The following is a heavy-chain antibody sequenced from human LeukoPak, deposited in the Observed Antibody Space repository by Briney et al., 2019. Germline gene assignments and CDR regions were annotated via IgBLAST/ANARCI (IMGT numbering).Heavy chain of an antibody. CDR1: GGSISSSSYY. Sequence: KPSETLSLTCTVSGGSISSSSYYWGWIRQPPGKGLEWIGSIYYSGSTYYNPSLKSRVTISVDTSKNQFSLKLSSVTAADTAVYYCARDTSARAARRPIGFDYWGQGTLVTVSS. CDR3: ARDTSARAARRPIGFDY. CDR2: IYYSGST. J-gene: IGHJ4*02. D-gene: IGHD6-6*01. V-gene: IGHV4-39*07.